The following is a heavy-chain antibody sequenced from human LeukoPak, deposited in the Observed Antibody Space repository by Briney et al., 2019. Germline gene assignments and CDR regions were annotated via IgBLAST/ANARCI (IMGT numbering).Heavy chain of an antibody. CDR2: INGSGSNT. D-gene: IGHD3-22*01. Sequence: GGSLRLSCKASRFSFISYAMSWVRQAPGRGPEWVSQINGSGSNTYYADSVKSRFTISRDNAKSTLFLQMNSLRDEDTAVYYCVKAGGIFGYYYDSSGSFDLWGQGTLVTLSS. CDR1: RFSFISYA. CDR3: VKAGGIFGYYYDSSGSFDL. J-gene: IGHJ4*02. V-gene: IGHV3-23*01.